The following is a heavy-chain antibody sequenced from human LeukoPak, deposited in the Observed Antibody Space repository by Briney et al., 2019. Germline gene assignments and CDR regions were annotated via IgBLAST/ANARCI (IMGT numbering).Heavy chain of an antibody. CDR1: GGSLSSYH. Sequence: PSETLSLTCTVSGGSLSSYHWSWSRQPPGKGLEWIGNMYYSGSTNYNPSLRSRVTISVDTSTNPFSLKLSSVTAADTAVYYCARLRNYYDRSGYKQLWFDPWGQGTLVTVSS. D-gene: IGHD3-22*01. CDR3: ARLRNYYDRSGYKQLWFDP. V-gene: IGHV4-59*01. CDR2: MYYSGST. J-gene: IGHJ5*02.